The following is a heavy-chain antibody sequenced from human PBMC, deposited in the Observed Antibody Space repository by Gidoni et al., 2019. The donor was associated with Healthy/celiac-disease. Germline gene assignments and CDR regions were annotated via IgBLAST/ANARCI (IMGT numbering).Heavy chain of an antibody. CDR3: ARQKGSSSSDWFDP. Sequence: QLQLQESGPGLVKPSETLSLTCTVSGGSLSSSSYYWGWIRQPPGKGLEWIGSIYYSGSTYYNPSLKSRVTISVDTSKNQFSLKLSSVTAADTAVYYCARQKGSSSSDWFDPWGQGTLVTVSS. CDR2: IYYSGST. D-gene: IGHD6-6*01. J-gene: IGHJ5*02. V-gene: IGHV4-39*01. CDR1: GGSLSSSSYY.